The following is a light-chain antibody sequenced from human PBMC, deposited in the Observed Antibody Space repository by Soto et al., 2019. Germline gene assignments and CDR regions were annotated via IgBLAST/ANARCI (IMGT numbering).Light chain of an antibody. CDR1: QSLLHSNGYTY. J-gene: IGKJ5*01. CDR2: LCS. V-gene: IGKV2-28*01. Sequence: DIVMTQSPLSLPVTPGEPASISCRSSQSLLHSNGYTYLDWYLQKPGQSPQLLIYLCSNRASGVPDRFSGSGSGTDFTLKISRLEAEDVGVYYCMQALLPPITFGHGTRLQIK. CDR3: MQALLPPIT.